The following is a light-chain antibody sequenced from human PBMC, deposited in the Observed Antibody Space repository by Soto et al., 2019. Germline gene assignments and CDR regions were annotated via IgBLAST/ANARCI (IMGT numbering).Light chain of an antibody. CDR1: SSDIGTYEY. V-gene: IGLV2-14*01. J-gene: IGLJ1*01. Sequence: QSALTQPASVSGSPGQSITISCAGSSSDIGTYEYVSWYQQYPGKAPKLMIYEVNYRPSGVSNRFSGSKSDNTASLTISGLQAEDEGDYYCNSMTTSTSTRFVFGTGTKLTVL. CDR2: EVN. CDR3: NSMTTSTSTRFV.